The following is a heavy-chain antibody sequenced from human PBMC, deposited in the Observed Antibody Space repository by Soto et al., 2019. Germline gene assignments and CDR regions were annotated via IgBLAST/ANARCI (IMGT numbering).Heavy chain of an antibody. V-gene: IGHV3-48*02. D-gene: IGHD3-10*01. CDR1: GFTFSSYS. J-gene: IGHJ6*02. CDR3: ARDSSWFGEKDYYYYYGMDV. CDR2: ISSSSSTI. Sequence: GSLMLSPAASGFTFSSYSMNLVRQAPGKGLEWVSYISSSSSTIYYADSVKGRFTISRDNAKNSLYLQMNSLRDEDTAVYYCARDSSWFGEKDYYYYYGMDVWGQGTTVTVPS.